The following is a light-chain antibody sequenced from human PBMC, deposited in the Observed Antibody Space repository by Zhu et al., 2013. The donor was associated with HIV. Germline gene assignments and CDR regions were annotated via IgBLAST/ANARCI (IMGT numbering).Light chain of an antibody. J-gene: IGKJ5*01. CDR3: QQYGSSPIT. CDR2: DAS. V-gene: IGKV1-5*01. Sequence: DIQMTQSPSTLSASVGDRVTITCRASQSISSWLAWYQQKPGKAPKLLIYDASTLESRVPSRFSGSRSGTDFTLTISRLEPEEFAVYYCQQYGSSPITFGQGTRLEIK. CDR1: QSISSW.